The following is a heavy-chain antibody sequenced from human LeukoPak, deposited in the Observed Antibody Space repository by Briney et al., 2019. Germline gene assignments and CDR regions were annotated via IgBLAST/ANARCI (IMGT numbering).Heavy chain of an antibody. CDR3: ARHQGYNYGSNYYYYMDV. CDR1: GYSFTNYW. V-gene: IGHV5-51*01. D-gene: IGHD5-18*01. CDR2: IYPGDSNT. Sequence: GESLKISCKGSGYSFTNYWIGWVRQMPGKGLEWMGIIYPGDSNTKYSPSFQGQVTISADKSISTAYLQWSSLKASDTAMYYCARHQGYNYGSNYYYYMDVWGKGTTVTVSS. J-gene: IGHJ6*03.